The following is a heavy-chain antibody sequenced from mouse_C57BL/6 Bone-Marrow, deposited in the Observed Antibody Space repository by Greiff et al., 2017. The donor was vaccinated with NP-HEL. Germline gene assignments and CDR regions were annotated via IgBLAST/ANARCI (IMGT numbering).Heavy chain of an antibody. J-gene: IGHJ1*03. V-gene: IGHV5-4*01. CDR3: AREHYYYGEGYFDV. CDR2: ISDGGSYT. Sequence: EVKLMESGGGLVKPGGSLKLSCAASGFTFSSYAMSWVRQTPEKRLEWVATISDGGSYTYYPANVKGRFTISRDNAKNNLYLQMSHLKSEDTAMYYCAREHYYYGEGYFDVWGQGPRSPSPQ. CDR1: GFTFSSYA. D-gene: IGHD1-1*01.